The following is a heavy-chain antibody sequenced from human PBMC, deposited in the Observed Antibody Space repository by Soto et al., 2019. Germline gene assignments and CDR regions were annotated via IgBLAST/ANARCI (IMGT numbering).Heavy chain of an antibody. CDR3: AKSGVAGEFDY. J-gene: IGHJ4*02. CDR2: ISYDGSNK. V-gene: IGHV3-30*18. CDR1: GFTFSSYG. Sequence: PGVSLRLSCAASGFTFSSYGMHWVRQAPGKGLEWVAVISYDGSNKYYADSVKGRFTIPRDNSKNTLYLQMNSLRAEDTAVYYCAKSGVAGEFDYWGQGYLVTV. D-gene: IGHD6-19*01.